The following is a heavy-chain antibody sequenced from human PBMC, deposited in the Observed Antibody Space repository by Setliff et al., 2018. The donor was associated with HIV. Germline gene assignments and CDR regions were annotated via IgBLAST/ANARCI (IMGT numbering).Heavy chain of an antibody. Sequence: KTSETLSLTCAVSGYSITSGYYWGWIRQPPGKGLEWIGSIYYSGSTYYNPSLKSRVTISVDTSKNQFSLKLSSVTAADTAVYYCARVSSSYFFLGAFDSWGQGTLVTVSS. V-gene: IGHV4-38-2*01. CDR3: ARVSSSYFFLGAFDS. CDR2: IYYSGST. J-gene: IGHJ4*02. CDR1: GYSITSGYY. D-gene: IGHD6-13*01.